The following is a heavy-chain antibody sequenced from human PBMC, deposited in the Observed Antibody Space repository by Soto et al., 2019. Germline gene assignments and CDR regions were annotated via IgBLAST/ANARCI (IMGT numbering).Heavy chain of an antibody. Sequence: QVQLQQWGAGLLKPSETLSLTCAVYGGSFSGYYWSWIRQPPGKGLEWIGEINNSGSTNYNPSLKSRVAISVDTSKNQFSLKLSSVTAADTAVYYCARRSPIVVVVAATAFDYWGQGTLVTVSS. CDR1: GGSFSGYY. CDR2: INNSGST. CDR3: ARRSPIVVVVAATAFDY. V-gene: IGHV4-34*01. J-gene: IGHJ4*02. D-gene: IGHD2-15*01.